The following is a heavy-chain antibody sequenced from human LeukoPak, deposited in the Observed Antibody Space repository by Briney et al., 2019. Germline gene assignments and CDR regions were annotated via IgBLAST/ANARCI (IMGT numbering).Heavy chain of an antibody. CDR2: VNGNGGST. J-gene: IGHJ5*02. D-gene: IGHD5-24*01. CDR3: VRGQDGIDNWFDP. Sequence: GGSLRLSCAASGFSFSTYAMSWVRQAPGKGLEWVSGVNGNGGSTSYADSVKGRFTIFRDNSKNTVYLQMTSLRAEDTAVYYCVRGQDGIDNWFDPWGQGTLVTVAS. V-gene: IGHV3-23*01. CDR1: GFSFSTYA.